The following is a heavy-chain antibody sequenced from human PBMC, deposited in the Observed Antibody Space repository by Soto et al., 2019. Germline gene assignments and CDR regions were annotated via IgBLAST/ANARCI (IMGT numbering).Heavy chain of an antibody. V-gene: IGHV4-31*03. CDR1: GGSISSGGYY. D-gene: IGHD3-22*01. J-gene: IGHJ4*02. CDR3: ARDRRYYDSSGYSSFDY. Sequence: SETLSLTCTVSGGSISSGGYYRSWIRQHPGKGLEWIGYIYYSGSTYYNPSLKSRVTISVDTSKNQFSLKLSSVTAADTAVYYCARDRRYYDSSGYSSFDYWGQGTLVTVSS. CDR2: IYYSGST.